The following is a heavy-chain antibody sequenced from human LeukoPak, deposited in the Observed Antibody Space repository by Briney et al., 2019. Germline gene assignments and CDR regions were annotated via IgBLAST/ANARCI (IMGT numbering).Heavy chain of an antibody. CDR3: ARGDYDILTGNPPYYFDY. D-gene: IGHD3-9*01. Sequence: SETLSLTCTVSGGSISNSYWSWIRQPPGKGLEWIGYIYYSGSTYYNPSLKSRVTISVDTSKNQFSLKLSSVTAADTAVYYCARGDYDILTGNPPYYFDYWGQGTLVTVSS. V-gene: IGHV4-59*06. J-gene: IGHJ4*02. CDR1: GGSISNSY. CDR2: IYYSGST.